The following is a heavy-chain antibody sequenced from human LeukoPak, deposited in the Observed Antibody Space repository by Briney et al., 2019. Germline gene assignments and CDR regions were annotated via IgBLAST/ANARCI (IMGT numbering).Heavy chain of an antibody. CDR2: ISSSGSTI. V-gene: IGHV3-48*04. Sequence: GGSLRLSCAASGFTFSTYSMNWVRQAPGKGLEWVSYISSSGSTIYYADSVKGRFTISRDNAKNSLYLQMNSLRAEDTAVYYCARDLLYYGSGRFPPNDYWGQGTLVTVSS. CDR3: ARDLLYYGSGRFPPNDY. D-gene: IGHD3-10*01. J-gene: IGHJ4*02. CDR1: GFTFSTYS.